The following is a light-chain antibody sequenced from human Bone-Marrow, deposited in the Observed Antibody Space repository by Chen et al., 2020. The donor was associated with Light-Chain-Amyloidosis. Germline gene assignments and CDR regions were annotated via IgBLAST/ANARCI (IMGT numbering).Light chain of an antibody. Sequence: QSVLSQPLSASGTPGQKVTISCSGSTSDIGSNPVNWYQQLPGRAPRLLIFVDTKRPSGVPERFSSSRSGTSASLAISGLQSEDEGVYFCATWEDNLDVPVFGGGTKLTVL. V-gene: IGLV1-44*01. CDR3: ATWEDNLDVPV. J-gene: IGLJ2*01. CDR1: TSDIGSNP. CDR2: VDT.